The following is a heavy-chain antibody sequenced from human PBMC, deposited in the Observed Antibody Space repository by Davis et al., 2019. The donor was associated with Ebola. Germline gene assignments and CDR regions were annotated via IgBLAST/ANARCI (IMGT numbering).Heavy chain of an antibody. D-gene: IGHD6-19*01. CDR3: TRLYGNGWTGVDY. CDR1: GFTFSGSA. V-gene: IGHV3-73*01. CDR2: IRSKANSSAT. J-gene: IGHJ4*02. Sequence: GESLKISCAASGFTFSGSAMHWVRQASGKGLEWVGSIRSKANSSATAYAASVKGRITISRDDSKSTAYLQMNSLRTEGTALYYCTRLYGNGWTGVDYWGQGTLVTVSS.